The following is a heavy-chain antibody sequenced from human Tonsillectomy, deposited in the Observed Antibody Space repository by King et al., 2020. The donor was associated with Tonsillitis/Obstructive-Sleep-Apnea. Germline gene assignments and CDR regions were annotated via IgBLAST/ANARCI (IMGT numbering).Heavy chain of an antibody. CDR1: GFTFSDYY. V-gene: IGHV3-11*01. J-gene: IGHJ4*02. CDR3: VREMAGSAFDY. D-gene: IGHD5-24*01. Sequence: QVQLVESGGGLVKPGGSLRLSCAVSGFTFSDYYMSWIRQAPGRGPEWVSYITTTDTLYYADSVKGRFTISRDNAKNSLYLQMNSLRAEDTAVYHCVREMAGSAFDYWGQGTLVTVSS. CDR2: ITTTDTL.